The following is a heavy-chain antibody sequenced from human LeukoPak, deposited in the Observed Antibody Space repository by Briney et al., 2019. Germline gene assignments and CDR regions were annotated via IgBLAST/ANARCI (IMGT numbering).Heavy chain of an antibody. D-gene: IGHD2-2*01. Sequence: GGSLRLSCAASGFTFSSYSMNWVRQAPGKGLEWVSSISSSSSYIYYADSVKGRFTISRDNAKNSLYLQMNSLRAEDTAVYYCARDGLGSSATNWYFDLWGRGTLVTVSS. CDR2: ISSSSSYI. CDR1: GFTFSSYS. CDR3: ARDGLGSSATNWYFDL. V-gene: IGHV3-21*01. J-gene: IGHJ2*01.